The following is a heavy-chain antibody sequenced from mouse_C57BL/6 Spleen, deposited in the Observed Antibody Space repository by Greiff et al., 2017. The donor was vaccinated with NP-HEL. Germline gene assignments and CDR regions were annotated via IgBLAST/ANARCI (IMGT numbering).Heavy chain of an antibody. CDR3: ARWAITTVGHFDV. CDR2: IYPGDGDT. CDR1: GYAFSSYW. V-gene: IGHV1-80*01. D-gene: IGHD1-1*01. J-gene: IGHJ1*03. Sequence: VQLQQSGAELVKPGASVKISCKASGYAFSSYWMNWVKQRPGKGLEWIGQIYPGDGDTNYNGKFKGKATLTADKSSSTAYMQLSSLTSEDSAVYFCARWAITTVGHFDVWGTGTTVTVSS.